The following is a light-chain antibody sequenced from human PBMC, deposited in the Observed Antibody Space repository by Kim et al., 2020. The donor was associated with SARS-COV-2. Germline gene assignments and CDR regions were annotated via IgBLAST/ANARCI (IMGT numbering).Light chain of an antibody. CDR3: AAWDDSLSAVV. V-gene: IGLV1-47*01. CDR1: SPNIGSNY. CDR2: RNN. Sequence: ELTQPPSASGTPGQRVTISCSGSSPNIGSNYVYWYQQLPGTAPKLLIYRNNQRPSGVPDRFSGSKSGTSASLAISGLRSEDEADYYCAAWDDSLSAVV. J-gene: IGLJ2*01.